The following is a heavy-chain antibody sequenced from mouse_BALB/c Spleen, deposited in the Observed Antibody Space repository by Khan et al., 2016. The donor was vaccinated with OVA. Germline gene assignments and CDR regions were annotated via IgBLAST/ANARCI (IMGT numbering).Heavy chain of an antibody. Sequence: QVQLKQSGPELKKPGETVKISCKASGYTFTSYGMNWVKQSPGKALKWMGWINTYTGEPTYADDFKGRFAFSLETSASTAYLQINNLKNEDTATYFCARPPSFSYTLDCWGQGTSVTVSS. CDR3: ARPPSFSYTLDC. CDR2: INTYTGEP. V-gene: IGHV9-3-1*01. J-gene: IGHJ4*01. CDR1: GYTFTSYG.